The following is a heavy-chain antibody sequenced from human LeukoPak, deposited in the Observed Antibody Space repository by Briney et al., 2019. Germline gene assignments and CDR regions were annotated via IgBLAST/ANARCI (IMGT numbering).Heavy chain of an antibody. D-gene: IGHD5-18*01. CDR2: IYISGSGST. J-gene: IGHJ4*02. CDR3: ARATGIQLWARRFDY. V-gene: IGHV4-4*07. Sequence: SETLSLTCTVSGGSISSYYWSWIRQPAGKGLEWIGRIYISGSGSTNYNPSLKSRVTMSVDTSKNQFSLKLSSVTAADTAVYYCARATGIQLWARRFDYWGQGTLVTVSS. CDR1: GGSISSYY.